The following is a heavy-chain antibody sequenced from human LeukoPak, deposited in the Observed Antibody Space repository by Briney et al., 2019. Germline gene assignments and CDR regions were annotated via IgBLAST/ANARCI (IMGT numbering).Heavy chain of an antibody. CDR2: IYYSGST. J-gene: IGHJ4*02. V-gene: IGHV4-30-4*01. CDR1: GGSISSGDYY. D-gene: IGHD4-17*01. Sequence: SETLSLTCTVSGGSISSGDYYWSWIRQPLGKGLEWIGYIYYSGSTYYNPSLKSRVTISVDTSKNQFSLKLSSVTAADTAVYYCAGIEGDYDFDYWGQGTLVTVSS. CDR3: AGIEGDYDFDY.